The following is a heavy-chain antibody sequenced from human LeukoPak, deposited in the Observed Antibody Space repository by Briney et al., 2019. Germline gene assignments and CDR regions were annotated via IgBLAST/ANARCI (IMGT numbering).Heavy chain of an antibody. D-gene: IGHD3-22*01. J-gene: IGHJ4*02. CDR1: GLTFSSYA. V-gene: IGHV3-23*01. CDR3: AKGYDSSAYYYRTFDY. CDR2: IRGSGGST. Sequence: GGSLRLSCAASGLTFSSYAMSWVRQAPGKGLEWVSAIRGSGGSTYYADSVKGRFTISRDNSKNTLSLQMNSLRAEDTAVYYCAKGYDSSAYYYRTFDYWGQGTLVTVSS.